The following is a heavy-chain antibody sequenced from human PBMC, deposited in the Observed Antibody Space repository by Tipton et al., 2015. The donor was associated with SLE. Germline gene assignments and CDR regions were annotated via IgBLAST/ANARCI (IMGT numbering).Heavy chain of an antibody. CDR2: IYYSGST. Sequence: TLSLTCTVSGGSISSGGYYWSWIRQHPGKGLEWIGYIYYSGSTYYNPSLKSRVTISVDTSKYQFSLKLSSVTAADTAVYYCARTLAAAGTDYYYYMDVWGKVTTVTVSS. D-gene: IGHD6-13*01. CDR3: ARTLAAAGTDYYYYMDV. CDR1: GGSISSGGYY. J-gene: IGHJ6*03. V-gene: IGHV4-31*03.